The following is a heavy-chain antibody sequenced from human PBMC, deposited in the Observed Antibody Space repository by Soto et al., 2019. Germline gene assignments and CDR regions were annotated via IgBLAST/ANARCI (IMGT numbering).Heavy chain of an antibody. Sequence: PSETLSLTCTVSGGSISSYYWSWIRQPPGKGLEWIGYIYYSGSTNYNPSLKSRVTISVDTSKNQFSLKLSSVTAADTAVYYCARGDGVVLGNWGQGTLVTVSS. CDR1: GGSISSYY. CDR2: IYYSGST. V-gene: IGHV4-59*01. D-gene: IGHD3-3*01. CDR3: ARGDGVVLGN. J-gene: IGHJ4*02.